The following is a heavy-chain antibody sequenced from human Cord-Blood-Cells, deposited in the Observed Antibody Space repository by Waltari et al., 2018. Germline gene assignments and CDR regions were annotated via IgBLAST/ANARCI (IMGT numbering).Heavy chain of an antibody. CDR1: GGSISSYY. V-gene: IGHV4-59*01. Sequence: QVQLQESGPGLVKPSETLSLTCTVSGGSISSYYWSWIRQPPGKGLEWIGYIYYSGSTNYNPSLKSRVTISVDTSKNQFSLKLSSVTAADTAVYYCARDINWNDAFDIWGQGTMVTVSS. CDR3: ARDINWNDAFDI. J-gene: IGHJ3*02. D-gene: IGHD1-20*01. CDR2: IYYSGST.